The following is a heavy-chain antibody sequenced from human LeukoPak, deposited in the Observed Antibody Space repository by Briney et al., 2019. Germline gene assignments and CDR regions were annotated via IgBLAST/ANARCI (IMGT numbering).Heavy chain of an antibody. V-gene: IGHV3-11*06. CDR3: ARLLYDYIWGSSRSYYFDF. J-gene: IGHJ4*02. Sequence: GGSLRLSCAASGFTFSDYYMGWMRQPPGKGLEWVSYISGTTIYTKYADSVKGRFTISRDNARNSLYLHMNSLRAEDTAVYYCARLLYDYIWGSSRSYYFDFWGQGTLVTVSS. CDR2: ISGTTIYT. D-gene: IGHD3-16*02. CDR1: GFTFSDYY.